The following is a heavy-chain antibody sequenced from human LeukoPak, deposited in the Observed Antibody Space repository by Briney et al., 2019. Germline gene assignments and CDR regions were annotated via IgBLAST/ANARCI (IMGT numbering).Heavy chain of an antibody. D-gene: IGHD3-3*01. Sequence: PGGSLRLSCAASGFTFSSHSMNWVRQAPGKGLEWVAHIKQDGSQEYYVDSVKGRFTISRDSAKNSLYLQMNSLRAEDTAVYYCARGVPYDSWSGPHYSDYWGQGTLVTVSS. V-gene: IGHV3-7*01. CDR3: ARGVPYDSWSGPHYSDY. CDR2: IKQDGSQE. CDR1: GFTFSSHS. J-gene: IGHJ4*02.